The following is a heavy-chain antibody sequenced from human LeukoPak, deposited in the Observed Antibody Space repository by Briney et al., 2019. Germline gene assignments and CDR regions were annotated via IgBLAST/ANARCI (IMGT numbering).Heavy chain of an antibody. CDR1: GFTFSSYA. CDR3: ARDESPYAPYYYYGMDV. Sequence: PGGSLRLSCAASGFTFSSYAMHWVRQAPGKGLEWVAVISYDGSNKYYADPVKGRFTISRDNSKNTLYLQMNSLRAEDTAVYYCARDESPYAPYYYYGMDVWGQGTTVTVSS. V-gene: IGHV3-30*04. J-gene: IGHJ6*02. CDR2: ISYDGSNK. D-gene: IGHD3-16*01.